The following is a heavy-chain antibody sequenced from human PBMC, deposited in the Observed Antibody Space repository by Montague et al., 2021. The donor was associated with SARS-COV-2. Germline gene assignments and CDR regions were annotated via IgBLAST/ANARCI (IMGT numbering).Heavy chain of an antibody. Sequence: SETLSLTCSSLGAWVSSEDRKSTRQNSSDVLKSYAHIRYKRSTEYNPSLKSRASISADASKNSLSLSLASVTAADTAVYYCAREQDWASHFDLWGQGILVTVSS. CDR3: AREQDWASHFDL. V-gene: IGHV4-59*02. CDR1: GAWVSSED. D-gene: IGHD3/OR15-3a*01. J-gene: IGHJ4*02. CDR2: IRYKRST.